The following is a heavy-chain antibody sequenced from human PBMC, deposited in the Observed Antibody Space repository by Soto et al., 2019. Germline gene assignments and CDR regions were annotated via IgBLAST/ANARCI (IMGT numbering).Heavy chain of an antibody. CDR2: IIPIFGTA. Sequence: GASVKVSCKASGGTFSSYAISWVRQAPGQGLEWMGGIIPIFGTANYAQKFQGRVTITADESTSTAYMELSSLRSEDTAVYYCARSRLYYYYYGMDVWGQGTTVTVPS. CDR1: GGTFSSYA. J-gene: IGHJ6*02. V-gene: IGHV1-69*13. CDR3: ARSRLYYYYYGMDV.